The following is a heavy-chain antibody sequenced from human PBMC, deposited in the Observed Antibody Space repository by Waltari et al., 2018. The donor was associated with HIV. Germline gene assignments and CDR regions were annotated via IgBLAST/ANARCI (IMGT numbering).Heavy chain of an antibody. CDR2: IDHSGST. CDR3: ARGPHTSIFGVVKYFQP. J-gene: IGHJ1*01. D-gene: IGHD3-3*01. CDR1: GGSFTASY. V-gene: IGHV4-34*02. Sequence: QVQLQQWGTGLLMPSETLSLTCAVYGGSFTASYWTWFRQSPGNGLEWIGEIDHSGSTNYKPSLKSRVTMSVDASKNQFSLKLTSVTAADTGLYYCARGPHTSIFGVVKYFQPWGQGTLVIVSS.